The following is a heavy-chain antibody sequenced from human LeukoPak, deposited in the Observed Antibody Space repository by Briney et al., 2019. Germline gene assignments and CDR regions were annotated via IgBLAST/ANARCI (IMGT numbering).Heavy chain of an antibody. CDR2: INAGNGNT. D-gene: IGHD2-8*02. CDR3: ASGNGYCTGGNCAGAY. CDR1: GYTFTSYA. V-gene: IGHV1-3*01. Sequence: GASVKVSCKASGYTFTSYAMHWVRQAPGQRLEWMGWINAGNGNTKYSQKFQGRVTITRDTSASTAYMELSSLRYEDTAVYYCASGNGYCTGGNCAGAYWGQGTLVTVSS. J-gene: IGHJ4*02.